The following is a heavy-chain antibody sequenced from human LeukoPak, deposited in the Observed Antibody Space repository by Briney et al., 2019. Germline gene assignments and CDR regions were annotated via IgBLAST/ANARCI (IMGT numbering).Heavy chain of an antibody. Sequence: PSETLSLTCAVYGGSFSGYYWSWIRQPPGKGLEWIGEINHSGSTNYNPSLKSRVTISVDTSKNQFSLKLSSVTAADTAVYYCARPSRNYDSSGYRGRYFDLWGRGTLVTVSS. J-gene: IGHJ2*01. V-gene: IGHV4-34*01. D-gene: IGHD3-22*01. CDR3: ARPSRNYDSSGYRGRYFDL. CDR1: GGSFSGYY. CDR2: INHSGST.